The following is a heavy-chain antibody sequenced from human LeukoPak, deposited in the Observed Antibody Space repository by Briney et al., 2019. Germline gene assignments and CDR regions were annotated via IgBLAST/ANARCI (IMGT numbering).Heavy chain of an antibody. CDR2: IIPIFCIA. J-gene: IGHJ6*02. Sequence: SVTVSFKASGGTFTIYAISWVRQAPGQGLEWMGRIIPIFCIANYAQKFQGRVTITADKSTSTAYMELSSLRSEDKAVYYCAQTGDLYYYYGMDVWGQGTTVTVSS. V-gene: IGHV1-69*04. CDR1: GGTFTIYA. D-gene: IGHD7-27*01. CDR3: AQTGDLYYYYGMDV.